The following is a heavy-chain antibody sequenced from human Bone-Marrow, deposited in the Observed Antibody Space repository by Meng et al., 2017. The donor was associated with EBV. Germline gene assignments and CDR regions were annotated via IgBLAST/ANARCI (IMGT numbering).Heavy chain of an antibody. V-gene: IGHV1-69*01. J-gene: IGHJ5*02. Sequence: QVQLGQSGAGVKKPGSSVKVSCKASGGTFSSYAISWVRQAPGQGLEWMGGIIPIFGTANYAQKFQGRVTITADESTSTAYMELSSLRSEDTAVYYCARVCSVPAAPETDNWFDPWGQGTLVTVSS. CDR2: IIPIFGTA. CDR3: ARVCSVPAAPETDNWFDP. D-gene: IGHD2-2*01. CDR1: GGTFSSYA.